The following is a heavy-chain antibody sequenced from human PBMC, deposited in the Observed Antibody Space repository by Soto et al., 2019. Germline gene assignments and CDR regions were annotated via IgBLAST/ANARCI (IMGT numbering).Heavy chain of an antibody. D-gene: IGHD5-18*01. V-gene: IGHV4-39*07. CDR2: IYHGGSI. J-gene: IGHJ3*02. CDR3: ARRYGKNAFDI. Sequence: SETLSLTCTVSGGSMRTMSYYWGWVRQSPGEGLEWIASIYHGGSIFYNPSLQSRATISIDTSKNQFSLKLSSVTAADTTVYYCARRYGKNAFDIWGQGTMVTVSS. CDR1: GGSMRTMSYY.